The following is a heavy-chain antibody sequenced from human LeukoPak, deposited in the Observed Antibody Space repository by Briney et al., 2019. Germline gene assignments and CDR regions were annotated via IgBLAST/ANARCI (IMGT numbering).Heavy chain of an antibody. Sequence: PSETLSLTCTVSGGSISSSSYYWGWIRHPPGKGREWIGSIYSGGTTNYNPSLKSRVTMSVDASKNQISQKRGCGTAADAAVYYCARSTPELHVYWGQGTLVTVRS. CDR1: GGSISSSSYY. V-gene: IGHV4-39*07. CDR2: IYSGGTT. D-gene: IGHD1-26*01. CDR3: ARSTPELHVY. J-gene: IGHJ4*02.